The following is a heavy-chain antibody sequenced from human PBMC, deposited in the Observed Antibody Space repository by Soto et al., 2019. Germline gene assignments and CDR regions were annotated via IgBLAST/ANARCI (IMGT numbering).Heavy chain of an antibody. CDR3: ASRERVDAFDV. V-gene: IGHV1-69*01. CDR2: IIPISGTI. D-gene: IGHD1-26*01. CDR1: GGTFSTYG. J-gene: IGHJ3*01. Sequence: QVQLVQSGAEVKKPGSSVKVSCKASGGTFSTYGITWVRQASGQGLEWMGGIIPISGTIKFAQKFQGRLTITPDESTSTVYMELSSLTSEDTAVYYCASRERVDAFDVWGQGTMVTVS.